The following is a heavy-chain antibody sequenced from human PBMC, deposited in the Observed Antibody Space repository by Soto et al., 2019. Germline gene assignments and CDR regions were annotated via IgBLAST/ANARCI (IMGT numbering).Heavy chain of an antibody. V-gene: IGHV1-69*06. CDR2: IIPIFGTA. CDR1: GGTFSSYA. CDR3: ARAMSYGYYYYYYGVDV. D-gene: IGHD5-18*01. Sequence: SVKVSCKASGGTFSSYAISWVRQAPGQGLEWMGGIIPIFGTANYAQKFQGRVTITADKSTSTAYMELSSLRSEDTAVYYCARAMSYGYYYYYYGVDVWGQGTTVTVSS. J-gene: IGHJ6*02.